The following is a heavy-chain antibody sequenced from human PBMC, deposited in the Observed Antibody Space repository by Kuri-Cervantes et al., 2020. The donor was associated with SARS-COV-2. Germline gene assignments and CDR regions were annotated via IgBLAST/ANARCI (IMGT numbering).Heavy chain of an antibody. D-gene: IGHD3-10*01. J-gene: IGHJ3*02. Sequence: GESLKISCAASGFIFSGYCMTWVRQAPGMGLEWVANIKQDGSEEYYVDSVKGRFTISRDNAKNSLYLQMNSLRAEDTAVYYCAREDSGTNDAFDIWGQGATVTVSS. CDR3: AREDSGTNDAFDI. CDR1: GFIFSGYC. V-gene: IGHV3-7*03. CDR2: IKQDGSEE.